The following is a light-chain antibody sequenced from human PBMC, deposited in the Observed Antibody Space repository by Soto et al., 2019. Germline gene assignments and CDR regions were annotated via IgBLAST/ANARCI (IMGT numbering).Light chain of an antibody. CDR2: AAS. V-gene: IGKV1-8*01. CDR3: QQYNNWLWT. CDR1: QGISSY. J-gene: IGKJ1*01. Sequence: AIRMTQSPSSLSASTGDRVTITCRASQGISSYLAWYQQKPGRDPKLLIYAASTLQSGVTSRFSGSGSGTDFTLTISSLQSEDFAVYYCQQYNNWLWTFGQGTKVDI.